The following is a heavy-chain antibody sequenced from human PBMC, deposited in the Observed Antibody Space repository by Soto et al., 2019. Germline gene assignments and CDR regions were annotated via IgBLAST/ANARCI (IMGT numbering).Heavy chain of an antibody. CDR3: ARAVVPAAMGDYYYYYGMDV. D-gene: IGHD2-2*01. J-gene: IGHJ6*02. V-gene: IGHV1-69*13. CDR1: GGTFSSYA. Sequence: ASVKVSCKASGGTFSSYAISWVRQAPGQGLEWMGGIIPIFGTANYAQKFQGRVTITADESTSTAYMELSSLRSEDTAVYYCARAVVPAAMGDYYYYYGMDVWGQGTTVTVSS. CDR2: IIPIFGTA.